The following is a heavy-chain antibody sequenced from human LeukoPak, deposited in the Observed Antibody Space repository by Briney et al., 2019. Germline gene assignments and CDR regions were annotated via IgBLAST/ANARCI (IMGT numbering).Heavy chain of an antibody. V-gene: IGHV3-7*01. D-gene: IGHD3-9*01. CDR1: GFTFNNYW. J-gene: IGHJ4*02. CDR3: AKDKSPLTGSIFDY. CDR2: IKQDGSEK. Sequence: GGSLRLSCAASGFTFNNYWMSWVRQAPGKGLEWVANIKQDGSEKYYVDSVKGRFTVSRDNAKNSLYLQMNSLRAEDTAVYYCAKDKSPLTGSIFDYWGQGTLVTVSS.